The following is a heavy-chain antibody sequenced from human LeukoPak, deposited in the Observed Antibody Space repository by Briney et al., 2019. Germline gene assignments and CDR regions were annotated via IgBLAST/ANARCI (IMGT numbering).Heavy chain of an antibody. CDR3: ARDPHYCSSTSCHTPYWYFDL. CDR1: GGSISSRY. V-gene: IGHV4-59*11. J-gene: IGHJ2*01. CDR2: IYYSGST. D-gene: IGHD2-2*02. Sequence: SETLSLTCTVSGGSISSRYWSWIRQPPGKGLEWIGYIYYSGSTNYNPSLKSRVTISVDTSKNQFSLKLSSVTAADTAVYYCARDPHYCSSTSCHTPYWYFDLWGRGTLVTVSS.